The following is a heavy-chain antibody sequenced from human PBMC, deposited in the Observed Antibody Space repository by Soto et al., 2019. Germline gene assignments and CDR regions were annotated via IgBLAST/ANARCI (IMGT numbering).Heavy chain of an antibody. CDR1: GFTFSSYE. Sequence: GGSLRLSCAASGFTFSSYEMNWVRQAPGKGLEWVSYISSSGSTIHYADSVKGRFTISRDNAKNSLYLQMNSLRAEDTAVYYCARDQGYSSGWLAHGMDVWGQGTMVTVSS. CDR3: ARDQGYSSGWLAHGMDV. J-gene: IGHJ6*02. V-gene: IGHV3-48*03. D-gene: IGHD6-19*01. CDR2: ISSSGSTI.